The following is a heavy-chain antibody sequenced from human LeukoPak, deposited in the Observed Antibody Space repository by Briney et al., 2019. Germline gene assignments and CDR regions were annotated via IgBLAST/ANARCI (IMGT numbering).Heavy chain of an antibody. D-gene: IGHD3-10*01. V-gene: IGHV3-48*04. CDR2: ISSSSSTI. J-gene: IGHJ4*02. CDR1: GFTFSSYS. Sequence: GGSLRLSCAASGFTFSSYSMHWVRQAPGKGREWVSYISSSSSTIYYADSVKGRFTISRDNAKNSLYLQMNSLRAEDTAVYYCASLYYYGSRGCCWGQGTLVTVSS. CDR3: ASLYYYGSRGCC.